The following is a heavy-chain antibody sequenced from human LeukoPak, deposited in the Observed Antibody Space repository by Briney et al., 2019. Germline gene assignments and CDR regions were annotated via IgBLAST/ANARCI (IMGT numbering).Heavy chain of an antibody. D-gene: IGHD2-15*01. Sequence: SETLSLTCTVSGGSLSSYYWSWIRQPPGKGLEWIGYIYYSGSNNYNPSLKSRVTIAVDTSKNQFSLKVSSVTGADRAVYYFASSSGGSCYSSGFDYWGQGTLVSVSS. V-gene: IGHV4-59*01. CDR3: ASSSGGSCYSSGFDY. J-gene: IGHJ4*02. CDR2: IYYSGSN. CDR1: GGSLSSYY.